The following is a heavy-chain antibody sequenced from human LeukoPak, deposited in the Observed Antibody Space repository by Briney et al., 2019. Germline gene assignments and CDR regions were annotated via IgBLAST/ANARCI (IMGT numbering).Heavy chain of an antibody. CDR1: GYSISSGYH. CDR3: GSQSEWSLTEYHFDY. CDR2: VHQSGST. J-gene: IGHJ4*02. D-gene: IGHD3-3*01. V-gene: IGHV4-38-2*02. Sequence: PSETLSLTCTVSGYSISSGYHYGWIRQPPGKGLEWIGSVHQSGSTYYNPSLKSRVTISIDNSKNQFSLKLTSVTAADTAVYYCGSQSEWSLTEYHFDYWGQGTLVTVSS.